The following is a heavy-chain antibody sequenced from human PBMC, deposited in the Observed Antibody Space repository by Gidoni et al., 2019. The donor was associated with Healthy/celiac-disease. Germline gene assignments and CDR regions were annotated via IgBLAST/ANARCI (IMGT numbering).Heavy chain of an antibody. Sequence: QVQLVQSGAEVKKPGASVKVPCKASGYTFTSYDINWVRQATGQGLEWMGWMNPNSGNTGYAQKFQGRVTMTRNTSISTAYMELSSLRSEDTAVYYCATLAYYYDSSFDYWGQGTLVTVSS. CDR3: ATLAYYYDSSFDY. CDR1: GYTFTSYD. J-gene: IGHJ4*02. D-gene: IGHD3-22*01. CDR2: MNPNSGNT. V-gene: IGHV1-8*01.